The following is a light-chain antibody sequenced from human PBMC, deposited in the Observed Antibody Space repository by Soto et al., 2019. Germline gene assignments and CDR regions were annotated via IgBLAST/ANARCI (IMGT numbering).Light chain of an antibody. CDR3: QQYNTWPNT. V-gene: IGKV3-15*01. J-gene: IGKJ2*01. Sequence: EMVMTQSPATLSVSPGKTATLSCRASQSVGDSLAWYRQRPGQAPRLLIYDASARASGVPARFSGSGSGTEFTLTISSLQSDDLAIYFCQQYNTWPNTFGQGTKLEIK. CDR1: QSVGDS. CDR2: DAS.